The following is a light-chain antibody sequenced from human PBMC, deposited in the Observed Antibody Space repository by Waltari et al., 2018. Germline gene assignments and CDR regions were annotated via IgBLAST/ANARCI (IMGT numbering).Light chain of an antibody. Sequence: ELVMTQSPATLSVSPGEGATLSCRASQSVRSNLAWYQPKPGQAPRLLIYGASTRATGIPARFNGGGSGTEFTLTISSLQSEDFATYYCQQYNNWPGTFGQGTKVEIK. CDR1: QSVRSN. CDR3: QQYNNWPGT. CDR2: GAS. J-gene: IGKJ1*01. V-gene: IGKV3-15*01.